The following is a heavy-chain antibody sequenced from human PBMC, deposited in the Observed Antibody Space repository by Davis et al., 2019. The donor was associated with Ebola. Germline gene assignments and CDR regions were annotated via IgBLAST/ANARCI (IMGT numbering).Heavy chain of an antibody. D-gene: IGHD7-27*01. J-gene: IGHJ4*02. CDR3: ARELPNWGLDS. CDR1: GGSITSSDYY. CDR2: FYYSGTT. V-gene: IGHV4-39*07. Sequence: SETLSLTCTVSGGSITSSDYYWGWIRQSPGKGLEWIGTFYYSGTTFYNPSLKSRVTISVDTSKNQFSLKLSSVTAADTAVYYCARELPNWGLDSWGQGTLVTVSS.